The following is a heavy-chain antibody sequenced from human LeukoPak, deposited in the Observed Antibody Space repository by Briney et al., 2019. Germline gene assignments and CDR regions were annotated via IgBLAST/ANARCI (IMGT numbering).Heavy chain of an antibody. CDR3: AKEGIGAAGRRFDC. J-gene: IGHJ4*02. D-gene: IGHD6-13*01. V-gene: IGHV3-23*01. Sequence: PGGSLRLSCVASGFTFSSYGMNWVRQAPGKGLQWVSGIANTGGNTYYADSVRGRFTISRDNSKNTLYLQMNSLRDEDTAVYYCAKEGIGAAGRRFDCWGQGTPVTVSS. CDR2: IANTGGNT. CDR1: GFTFSSYG.